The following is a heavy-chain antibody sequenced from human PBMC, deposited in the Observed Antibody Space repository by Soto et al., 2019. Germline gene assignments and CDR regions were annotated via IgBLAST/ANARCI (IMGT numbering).Heavy chain of an antibody. V-gene: IGHV1-69*01. J-gene: IGHJ4*02. Sequence: QVQLVQSGAQVTEPGTSVKVSCRASGGSFSTSSFVWARQGPGQGLEWMGGIIPIFSKTNVAPKFQDRITFTADESTRTVYMELSSLRSEDTAIYYCARDVVRSTGGDSWGQGTLVTVSS. CDR2: IIPIFSKT. D-gene: IGHD7-27*01. CDR3: ARDVVRSTGGDS. CDR1: GGSFSTSS.